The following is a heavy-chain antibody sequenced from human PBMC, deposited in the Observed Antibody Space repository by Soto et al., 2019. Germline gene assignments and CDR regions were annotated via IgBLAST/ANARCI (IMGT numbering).Heavy chain of an antibody. CDR3: ANSEYSRYKNIDV. V-gene: IGHV3-30*18. Sequence: PGGCLRLSCAACGFTFRGSGMHWFRQAPGRGLEWVALISYDGSIKYYADSVRGRFTISRDNSKNTLYLQMNSLRAEDTAVYYCANSEYSRYKNIDVWGQGTTVTVS. J-gene: IGHJ6*02. D-gene: IGHD5-18*01. CDR2: ISYDGSIK. CDR1: GFTFRGSG.